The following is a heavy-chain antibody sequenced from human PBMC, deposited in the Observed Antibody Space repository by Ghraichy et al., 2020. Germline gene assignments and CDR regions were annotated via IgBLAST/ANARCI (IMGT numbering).Heavy chain of an antibody. D-gene: IGHD6-13*01. Sequence: GESLRLSCAASGFTFSSYAMSWVRQAPGKGLEWVSAISGSGGSTYYADSVKGRFTISRDNSKNTLYLQMNSLRAEDTAVYYCAKAGYSSSWGHFDYWGQGTLVTVSS. CDR2: ISGSGGST. CDR3: AKAGYSSSWGHFDY. V-gene: IGHV3-23*01. CDR1: GFTFSSYA. J-gene: IGHJ4*02.